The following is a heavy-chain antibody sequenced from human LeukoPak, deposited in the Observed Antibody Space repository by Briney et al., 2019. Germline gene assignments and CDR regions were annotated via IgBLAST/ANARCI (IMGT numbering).Heavy chain of an antibody. J-gene: IGHJ6*02. CDR1: AFIFSGHW. CDR3: AKCSGGSCYYYGMDV. D-gene: IGHD2-15*01. Sequence: GGSLRLSCEGSAFIFSGHWMNWVRQTPGKGLEWVAVISYDGSNKYYADSVKGRFTISRDNSKNTLYLQMNSLRAEDTAVYYCAKCSGGSCYYYGMDVWGQGTTVTVSS. V-gene: IGHV3-30*18. CDR2: ISYDGSNK.